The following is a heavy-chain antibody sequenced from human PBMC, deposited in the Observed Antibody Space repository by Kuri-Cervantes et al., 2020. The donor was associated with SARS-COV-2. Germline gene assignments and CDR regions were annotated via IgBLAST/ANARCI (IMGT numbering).Heavy chain of an antibody. Sequence: GESLKISCTAPGFTFGDYAMSWFRQAPGKGLEWVGFIRSKAYGGTTEYAASVKGRFTISRDDSKSIAYLQMNSLKTEDTAVYYCTREGYCSGGSCYLTPDAFDIWGQGTMVTVSS. CDR1: GFTFGDYA. J-gene: IGHJ3*02. CDR3: TREGYCSGGSCYLTPDAFDI. V-gene: IGHV3-49*03. D-gene: IGHD2-15*01. CDR2: IRSKAYGGTT.